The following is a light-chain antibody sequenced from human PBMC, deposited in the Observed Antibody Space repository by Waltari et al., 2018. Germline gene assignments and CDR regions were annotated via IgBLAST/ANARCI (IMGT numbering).Light chain of an antibody. CDR1: SSDVGGSNY. Sequence: QSALTQPRSVSGSPGQSVTISCTGTSSDVGGSNYVSWYQQHPGKAPKLMIYEVNKRRSGVPYRFSGCKPWNTASLTISGLQAEGGADFCCCSYAGSYILVFGGGTKLTVL. V-gene: IGLV2-11*01. CDR2: EVN. CDR3: CSYAGSYILV. J-gene: IGLJ2*01.